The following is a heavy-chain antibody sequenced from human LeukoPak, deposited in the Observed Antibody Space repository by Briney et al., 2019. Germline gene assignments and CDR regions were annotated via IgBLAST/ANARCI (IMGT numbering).Heavy chain of an antibody. CDR1: GGSISSYY. J-gene: IGHJ4*02. V-gene: IGHV4-59*01. CDR2: IYYSGST. Sequence: SETLSLTCTVSGGSISSYYWSWIRQPPGKGLEWIGYIYYSGSTNYNPSLKSRVTISVDTSKNQFSLKLSSVTAADTAVYYCAREFNRSFDYWGQGTLVTASS. CDR3: AREFNRSFDY.